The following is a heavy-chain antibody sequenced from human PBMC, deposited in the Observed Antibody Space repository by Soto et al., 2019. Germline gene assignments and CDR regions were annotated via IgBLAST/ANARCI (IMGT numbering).Heavy chain of an antibody. Sequence: GASVKVSCKASGYTFTSYAMHWVRQAPGQRLEWMGGFDPEDGKTIYAQKFQGRVTMTEDTSTNTAYMELSSLRSEDMAVYYCATENYYDSSGYLYLWYWGQGTLVTVSS. CDR3: ATENYYDSSGYLYLWY. J-gene: IGHJ4*02. V-gene: IGHV1-24*01. D-gene: IGHD3-22*01. CDR1: GYTFTSYA. CDR2: FDPEDGKT.